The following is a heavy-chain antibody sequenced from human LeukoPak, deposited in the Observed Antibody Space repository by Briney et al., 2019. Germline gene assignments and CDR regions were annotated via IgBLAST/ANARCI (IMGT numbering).Heavy chain of an antibody. D-gene: IGHD1-26*01. Sequence: GGSLRLSCAASEFTFSSYAMSWVRQAPGKGLEWVSTISGSGGSTYYADSVKGRFTFSRDNSKNTLFLQMNSLRAEDTAAYYCARSGGSYWYWGQGTLVTVSS. CDR1: EFTFSSYA. V-gene: IGHV3-23*01. CDR2: ISGSGGST. CDR3: ARSGGSYWY. J-gene: IGHJ4*02.